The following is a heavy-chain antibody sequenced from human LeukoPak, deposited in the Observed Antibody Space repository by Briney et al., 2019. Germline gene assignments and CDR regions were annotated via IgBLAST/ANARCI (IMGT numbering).Heavy chain of an antibody. Sequence: KSSETLSLICSVPGGSLNSFSHYWAWIRQPPGKGLEWIGSIYYSGSTYFNPSLKSQVTISVDTSKNQFSLKLRSVTAADTAVYYCVRERTYGNYFDYWGQGALVTVSS. CDR1: GGSLNSFSHY. D-gene: IGHD3-10*01. CDR2: IYYSGST. J-gene: IGHJ4*02. V-gene: IGHV4-39*07. CDR3: VRERTYGNYFDY.